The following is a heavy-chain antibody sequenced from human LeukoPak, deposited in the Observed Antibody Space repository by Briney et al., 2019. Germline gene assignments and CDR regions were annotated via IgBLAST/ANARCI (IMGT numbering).Heavy chain of an antibody. J-gene: IGHJ4*02. D-gene: IGHD6-13*01. Sequence: GGSLRLSCAASGFTFSNYAMHWVRQAPGKGLEWVAVISYDGSKKDYADSEKGRFTISRDNSKNTLYLQMNSLRAEDTAVYYCAKDHRSWYFDYWGQGTLVTVSS. CDR1: GFTFSNYA. V-gene: IGHV3-30*04. CDR2: ISYDGSKK. CDR3: AKDHRSWYFDY.